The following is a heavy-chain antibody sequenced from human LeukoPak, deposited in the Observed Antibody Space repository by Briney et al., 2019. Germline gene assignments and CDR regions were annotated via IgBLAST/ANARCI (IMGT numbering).Heavy chain of an antibody. CDR3: ARDNYYDSSGYYVVDAFDI. CDR1: GFTFSSYA. Sequence: GGSLRLSCAASGFTFSSYAMSWVRQAPGKGLEWVSAISGSGGSTYYADSVKGRFTISRDNSKNTLYLQMNSRRAEDTAVYYCARDNYYDSSGYYVVDAFDIGGQGTMVTVSA. CDR2: ISGSGGST. V-gene: IGHV3-23*01. D-gene: IGHD3-22*01. J-gene: IGHJ3*02.